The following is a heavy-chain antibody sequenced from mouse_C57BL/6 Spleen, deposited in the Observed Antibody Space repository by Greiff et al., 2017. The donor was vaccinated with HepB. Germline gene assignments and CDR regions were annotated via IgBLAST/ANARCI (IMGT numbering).Heavy chain of an antibody. CDR1: GYTFTSYW. V-gene: IGHV1-55*01. D-gene: IGHD1-1*01. Sequence: QVQLQQPGAELVKPGASVKMSCEASGYTFTSYWITWVKQRPGQGLEWIGDIYPGSGSTNYNEKFKSKATLTVDTSSSTAYMQLSSLTSEDSAVYYCARRGYGSSNYAMDYWGQGTSVTVSS. CDR3: ARRGYGSSNYAMDY. J-gene: IGHJ4*01. CDR2: IYPGSGST.